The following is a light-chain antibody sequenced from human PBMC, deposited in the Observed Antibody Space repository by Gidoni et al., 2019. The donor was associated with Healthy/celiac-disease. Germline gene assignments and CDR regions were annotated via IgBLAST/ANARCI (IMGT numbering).Light chain of an antibody. CDR3: QQYNNWPPLT. J-gene: IGKJ4*01. CDR2: GAS. V-gene: IGKV3-15*01. CDR1: QSVSSN. Sequence: EKVMTHSPATLSVSPGERATLSCRASQSVSSNLAWYQRKPGQAPRLLIYGASTRATGIPARFSGSGSGTEFTLTISSLQSEDFAVYYCQQYNNWPPLTFGGXTKVEIK.